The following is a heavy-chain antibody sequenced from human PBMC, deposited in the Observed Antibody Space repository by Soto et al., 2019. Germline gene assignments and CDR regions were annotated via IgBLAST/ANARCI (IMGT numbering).Heavy chain of an antibody. Sequence: PGGSLRLSCAASGFTFSSYGMHWVRQAPGKGLEWVAVIWYDGSNKYYADSVKGRFTISRDNSKNTLYLQMNSLRAEDTAVYYCARERPLWFGEFYSGPFDIWGQGTMVTVSS. V-gene: IGHV3-33*01. J-gene: IGHJ3*02. CDR3: ARERPLWFGEFYSGPFDI. CDR1: GFTFSSYG. D-gene: IGHD3-10*01. CDR2: IWYDGSNK.